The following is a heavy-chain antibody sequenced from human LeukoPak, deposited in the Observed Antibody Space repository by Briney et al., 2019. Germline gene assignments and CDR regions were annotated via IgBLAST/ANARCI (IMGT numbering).Heavy chain of an antibody. J-gene: IGHJ3*02. CDR3: ARDSTGTAINDAFDI. V-gene: IGHV6-1*01. CDR2: TYYRSKWYN. D-gene: IGHD1-1*01. Sequence: SQTLSLTCAISGDSVSSSSAAWNWIRQSPSRGLEWLGRTYYRSKWYNDYAVSVESRIIINPDTSKNQFSLHLNSVTPEDSAVYYCARDSTGTAINDAFDIWGQGTMVTVSS. CDR1: GDSVSSSSAA.